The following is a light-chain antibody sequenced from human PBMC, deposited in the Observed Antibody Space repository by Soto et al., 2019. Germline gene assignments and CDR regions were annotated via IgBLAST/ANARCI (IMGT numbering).Light chain of an antibody. Sequence: QPASVSGSPGQSITISCTGTSSDIGGFNYVSWYQQHPGKAPKLMIYDVTNRPSGVSNRFSGSKSGNTASLTISGLQAEDEADYYCSSYTSTSSYVVFGGGTKLTVL. CDR2: DVT. J-gene: IGLJ2*01. CDR1: SSDIGGFNY. CDR3: SSYTSTSSYVV. V-gene: IGLV2-14*01.